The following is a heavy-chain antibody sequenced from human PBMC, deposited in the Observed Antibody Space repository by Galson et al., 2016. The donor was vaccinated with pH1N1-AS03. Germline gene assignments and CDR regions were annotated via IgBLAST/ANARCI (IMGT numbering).Heavy chain of an antibody. CDR2: ISPGNGNT. V-gene: IGHV1-3*01. CDR3: ATFYTYGFTAFDY. CDR1: GYNFINYT. D-gene: IGHD5-18*01. Sequence: SVKVSCKASGYNFINYTIHWVRQAPGKSLEWMGRISPGNGNTQFSQKFQGKVTLTRDTSATTSYMELSSLRSEDTAVYYCATFYTYGFTAFDYWGQGTLVTVSA. J-gene: IGHJ4*02.